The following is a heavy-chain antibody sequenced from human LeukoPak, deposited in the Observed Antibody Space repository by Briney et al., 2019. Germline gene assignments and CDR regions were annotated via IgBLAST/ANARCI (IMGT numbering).Heavy chain of an antibody. V-gene: IGHV3-74*01. CDR3: VGAAADTTPRP. CDR1: GFTLSNYW. CDR2: VSSDGSST. Sequence: GGSLRLSCAASGFTLSNYWMHSVRQGPGKGLVWVSRVSSDGSSTAYVDSVRGRFTISRDNAKNTLYLQMNSLRAEDTAVYYCVGAAADTTPRPWGQGTLVTVSS. J-gene: IGHJ4*02. D-gene: IGHD6-13*01.